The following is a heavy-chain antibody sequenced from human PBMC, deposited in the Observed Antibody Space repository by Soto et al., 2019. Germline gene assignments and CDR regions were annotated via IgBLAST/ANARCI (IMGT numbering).Heavy chain of an antibody. Sequence: QVQLVQSGAEVKKPGASVKVSCKASGYTFTSYAMHWVRQAPGQRLEWMGWINAAKGNTEYSQKFQGRVTITRDTSASTAYMELSSLRSEDTAVYYCARCTCSGAGCYSFHFDCWGQGTLVTVSS. CDR1: GYTFTSYA. CDR2: INAAKGNT. D-gene: IGHD2-15*01. J-gene: IGHJ4*02. CDR3: ARCTCSGAGCYSFHFDC. V-gene: IGHV1-3*01.